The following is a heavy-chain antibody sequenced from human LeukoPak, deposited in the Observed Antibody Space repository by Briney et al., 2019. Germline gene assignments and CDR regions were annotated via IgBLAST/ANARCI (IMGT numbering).Heavy chain of an antibody. J-gene: IGHJ4*02. CDR1: GFTFSNYA. CDR3: AKDPYYYDTSGYNGDY. Sequence: GRSLRPSCAASGFTFSNYAMSWVRQAPGKGLEWVSSISGSGGSTYYADSVKGRFTISRDNSKNTLFLQTNSLRAEDTAVYYCAKDPYYYDTSGYNGDYWGQGTLVTVSS. D-gene: IGHD3-22*01. CDR2: ISGSGGST. V-gene: IGHV3-23*01.